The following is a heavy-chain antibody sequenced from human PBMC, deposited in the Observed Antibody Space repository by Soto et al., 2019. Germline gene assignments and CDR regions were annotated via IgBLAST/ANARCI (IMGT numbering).Heavy chain of an antibody. CDR1: GLSFDDYA. D-gene: IGHD2-21*02. Sequence: EVQLVESGGGLVQPGRSLRLSCAASGLSFDDYAMHWVRQAPGKGLEWVSGISWNGGSIGYADSVKGRFSISRDNAKNSLYLQMNSLRVEDTALYYCAKSMGGTANGMGVWGQGTTVTVSS. J-gene: IGHJ6*02. CDR2: ISWNGGSI. V-gene: IGHV3-9*01. CDR3: AKSMGGTANGMGV.